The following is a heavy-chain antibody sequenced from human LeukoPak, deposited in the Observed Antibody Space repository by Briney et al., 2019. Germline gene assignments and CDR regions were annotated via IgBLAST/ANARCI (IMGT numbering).Heavy chain of an antibody. CDR3: ARGVEPLAANTLAY. V-gene: IGHV3-23*01. D-gene: IGHD1-14*01. Sequence: GGSLRLSCAASGFPFRSYAMSWVRQAPGKGLEWVLAISGSGTSTYYADSVKGRFTISRDNSKNTLYLEMNSLSPDDTAVYYCARGVEPLAANTLAYWGQGTLVTVSS. CDR1: GFPFRSYA. J-gene: IGHJ4*02. CDR2: ISGSGTST.